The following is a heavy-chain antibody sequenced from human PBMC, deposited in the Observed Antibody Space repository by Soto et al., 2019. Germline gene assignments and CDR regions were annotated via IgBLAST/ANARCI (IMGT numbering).Heavy chain of an antibody. CDR3: ARAATTVIKRDYYYYMDV. CDR2: ITSGSSFI. J-gene: IGHJ6*03. CDR1: AFTFSSYS. Sequence: GGSLRLSCVGSAFTFSSYSLNWVRQAPGKGLEWVSSITSGSSFIDYADSVKGRFTISRDNAKNSLYLQMNSLRAEDTAVYYCARAATTVIKRDYYYYMDVWGKGTTVTVSS. V-gene: IGHV3-21*01. D-gene: IGHD4-17*01.